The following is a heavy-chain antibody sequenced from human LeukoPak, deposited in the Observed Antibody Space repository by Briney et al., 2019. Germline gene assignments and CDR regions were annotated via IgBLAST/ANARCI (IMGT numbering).Heavy chain of an antibody. J-gene: IGHJ4*02. CDR2: ISGSGGST. D-gene: IGHD6-19*01. Sequence: GGSLRLSCEASGFTFSNYAMSWVRQIPGKGLEWVSGISGSGGSTYHADSVKGRFNISRDNSKNTLYLQMKSLRAEDTAVYYCARAIAVAGPYYFDYWGQGTLVTVSS. CDR3: ARAIAVAGPYYFDY. CDR1: GFTFSNYA. V-gene: IGHV3-23*01.